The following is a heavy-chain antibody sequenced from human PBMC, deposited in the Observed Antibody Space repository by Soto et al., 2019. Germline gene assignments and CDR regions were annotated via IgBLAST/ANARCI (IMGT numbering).Heavy chain of an antibody. V-gene: IGHV1-8*01. Sequence: QVQLVQSGDEVRKPGASVKVSCEASGYTFTSYDIYWVRQATGQGLEWMGWMNPNTGKSAYAHKFQGRVTMTSDTSIITAHMELSSLRSEDTAVYSCARRAENNGWNGFGADKYYFDFWGQGTLVTVSS. J-gene: IGHJ4*02. CDR3: ARRAENNGWNGFGADKYYFDF. D-gene: IGHD1-1*01. CDR1: GYTFTSYD. CDR2: MNPNTGKS.